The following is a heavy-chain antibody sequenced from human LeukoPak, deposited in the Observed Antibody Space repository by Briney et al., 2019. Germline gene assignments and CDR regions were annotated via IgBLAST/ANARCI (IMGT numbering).Heavy chain of an antibody. J-gene: IGHJ6*02. V-gene: IGHV4-39*07. D-gene: IGHD3-10*01. CDR1: GGSLSSSSYY. CDR2: IYYSGST. Sequence: PSETLSLTCTVSGGSLSSSSYYWGWIRQPPGKGLEWIGSIYYSGSTYYNPSLKSRVTISVDTSKNQFSLKLSSVTAADTAVYYCARKLLWFGESPSYYYYGMDVWGQGTTVTVSS. CDR3: ARKLLWFGESPSYYYYGMDV.